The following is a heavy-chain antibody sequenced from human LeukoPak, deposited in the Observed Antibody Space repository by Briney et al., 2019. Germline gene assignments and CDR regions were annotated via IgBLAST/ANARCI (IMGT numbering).Heavy chain of an antibody. J-gene: IGHJ4*02. D-gene: IGHD1-14*01. CDR2: IYSDGST. CDR3: ARAPQVSC. Sequence: GGSLRLSCAASGFTVSSNYMTRVRQAPGKGLEWVSVIYSDGSTYYADSVKGRFTISRDSSKNTLYLQMNSLRAEDTAVYHCARAPQVSCWGQGALVTVSS. CDR1: GFTVSSNY. V-gene: IGHV3-53*01.